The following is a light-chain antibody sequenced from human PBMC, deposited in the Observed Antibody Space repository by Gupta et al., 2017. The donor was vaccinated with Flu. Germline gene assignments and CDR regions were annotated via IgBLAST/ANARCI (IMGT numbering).Light chain of an antibody. CDR3: QHEGSSPST. CDR1: QRVSSSY. V-gene: IGKV3-20*01. Sequence: EIVLTQSPVTLSLSPGERATLSCRASQRVSSSYLAWYQQKPGQAPRLLIYGASSRANGIPDRFSGSGCGTEFTLTISRREPEDFAVYYCQHEGSSPSTVGQGTKVEIK. CDR2: GAS. J-gene: IGKJ2*02.